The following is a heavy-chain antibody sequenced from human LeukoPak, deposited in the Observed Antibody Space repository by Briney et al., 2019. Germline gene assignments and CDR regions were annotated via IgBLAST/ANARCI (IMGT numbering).Heavy chain of an antibody. J-gene: IGHJ6*02. V-gene: IGHV1-69*13. D-gene: IGHD1-14*01. CDR2: IIPVFGTP. CDR3: ARTHSNQPESYYYYGLDV. CDR1: GGAFSSYA. Sequence: SVKVSCKASGGAFSSYATTWVRQAPGQGLEWMGGIIPVFGTPDYAQKFQDRVTITADESTSTVYMEMSSLRSEDTAVYYCARTHSNQPESYYYYGLDVWGQGTTVTVSS.